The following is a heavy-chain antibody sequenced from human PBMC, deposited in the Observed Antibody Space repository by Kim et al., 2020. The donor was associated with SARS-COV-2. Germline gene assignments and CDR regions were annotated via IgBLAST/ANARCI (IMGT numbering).Heavy chain of an antibody. Sequence: GGSLRLSCAASGFTFSSYGMSWVRQAPGKGLEWVANIKQDGSEKYYVDSVKGRFTISRDNSKNSLYLQMNSLRAEDTAVYYCARDLGCCSGGSCSTYYC. D-gene: IGHD2-15*01. V-gene: IGHV3-7*01. CDR1: GFTFSSYG. CDR3: ARDLGCCSGGSCSTYYC. J-gene: IGHJ6*01. CDR2: IKQDGSEK.